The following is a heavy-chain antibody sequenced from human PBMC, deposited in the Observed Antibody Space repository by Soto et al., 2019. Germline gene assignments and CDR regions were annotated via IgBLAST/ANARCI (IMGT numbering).Heavy chain of an antibody. D-gene: IGHD3-22*01. Sequence: QITLKESGPPLVKPTQTLTLTCTFSGFSLSTSGVGVGWIRQPPGKALEWLALIFWDDDKRYSPSLNSRLTIPHDTSKTPVVLTLTHMDPLDTATYYCAHRPGSSGSRAWFDSWGQGTLVTVSS. CDR2: IFWDDDK. V-gene: IGHV2-5*02. CDR1: GFSLSTSGVG. J-gene: IGHJ5*01. CDR3: AHRPGSSGSRAWFDS.